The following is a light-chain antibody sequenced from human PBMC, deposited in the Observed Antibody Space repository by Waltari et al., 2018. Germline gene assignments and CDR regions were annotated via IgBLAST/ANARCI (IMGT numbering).Light chain of an antibody. V-gene: IGKV1-NL1*01. CDR3: QQDYSFPWT. J-gene: IGKJ1*01. Sequence: DIQMTQSPSSLYASVGDTVTNACQASQAIANALNWYQQKPGKAPKLLIYRASGLQSGNPFRFSGSGTGTDFTLTITSLQPEDFATYYCQQDYSFPWTFGQGTKVE. CDR1: QAIANA. CDR2: RAS.